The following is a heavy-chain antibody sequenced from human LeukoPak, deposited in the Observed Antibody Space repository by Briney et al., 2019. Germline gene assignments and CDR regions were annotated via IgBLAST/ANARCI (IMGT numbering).Heavy chain of an antibody. V-gene: IGHV4-4*07. CDR1: GDSISNNY. Sequence: SETLSLTCSVSGDSISNNYWSWIRQPAGKGLEWIGRIYSGGSTNYNPSLKSRVTMSVDTSKNQFSLKLSSVTAADTAVYYCARAVAYGIDTGYFDYWGQGTLVTVSS. CDR3: ARAVAYGIDTGYFDY. CDR2: IYSGGST. D-gene: IGHD2-8*02. J-gene: IGHJ4*02.